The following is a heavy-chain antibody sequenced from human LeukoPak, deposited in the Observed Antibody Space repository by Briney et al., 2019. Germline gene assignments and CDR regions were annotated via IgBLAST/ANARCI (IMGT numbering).Heavy chain of an antibody. D-gene: IGHD3-10*01. J-gene: IGHJ4*02. CDR3: ARKAGDY. V-gene: IGHV3-30*03. CDR2: ISYDGSNK. Sequence: GGSLRLSCAASGFTFSSYGMHWVRQAPGKGLEWVAVISYDGSNKYYADSVKGRFTISRDNAKNSLYLQMNSLRAEDTAVYYCARKAGDYWGQGTLVTVSS. CDR1: GFTFSSYG.